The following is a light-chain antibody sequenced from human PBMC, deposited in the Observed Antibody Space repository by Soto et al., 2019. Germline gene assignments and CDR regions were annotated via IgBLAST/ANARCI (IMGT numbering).Light chain of an antibody. CDR3: QQYETWPPRFT. J-gene: IGKJ3*01. Sequence: EVVLTQSPATLSVSPGEGVTLSCRASQGIGDTLAWYQQKPGQAPRLLIYGALSRATGIPARFSASGYGTEFTLTIGSLQSEDFAVYYCQQYETWPPRFTFGPGTKVDLK. CDR2: GAL. CDR1: QGIGDT. V-gene: IGKV3-15*01.